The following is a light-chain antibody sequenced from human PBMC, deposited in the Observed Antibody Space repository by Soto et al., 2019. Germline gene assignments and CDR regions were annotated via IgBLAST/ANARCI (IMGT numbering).Light chain of an antibody. V-gene: IGLV1-51*01. Sequence: QSVLTQPPSVSAAAGQKVSISCSGSSSDIGNSYVSWYQQFPGTAPKLLIYDDNKRPSEIPDRFSGSKSGTSATLGIAGLQTGDESEYYCGAWDDSLSAVVFGGGTKLTVL. CDR2: DDN. CDR1: SSDIGNSY. CDR3: GAWDDSLSAVV. J-gene: IGLJ3*02.